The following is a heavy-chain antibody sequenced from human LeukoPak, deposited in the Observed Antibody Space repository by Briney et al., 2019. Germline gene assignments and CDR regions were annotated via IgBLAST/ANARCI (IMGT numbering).Heavy chain of an antibody. CDR3: ARVDAYCGGDCYFDY. D-gene: IGHD2-21*02. CDR2: ISSNGGST. Sequence: GGSLRLSCAASGFTFSSYAMHWVRQAPGKGLEYVSAISSNGGSTYYANSVKGRFTISRDNSKNTLYLQMGSLRAEDMAVYYCARVDAYCGGDCYFDYWGQGTLVTVSS. J-gene: IGHJ4*02. CDR1: GFTFSSYA. V-gene: IGHV3-64*01.